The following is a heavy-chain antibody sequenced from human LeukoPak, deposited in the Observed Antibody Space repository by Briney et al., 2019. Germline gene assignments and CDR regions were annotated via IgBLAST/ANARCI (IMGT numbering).Heavy chain of an antibody. D-gene: IGHD2-2*01. V-gene: IGHV1-8*01. Sequence: ASVKVSCKASGYTFTNYDIIWVRQASGRGLEWMGWVNPGSGNTGYSQNLQGRVTITRNTSISTAYMELSSLRSEDTAVFFCARGDPYTNTGCGTSFDYWGQGTLVTVSA. CDR1: GYTFTNYD. CDR3: ARGDPYTNTGCGTSFDY. CDR2: VNPGSGNT. J-gene: IGHJ4*02.